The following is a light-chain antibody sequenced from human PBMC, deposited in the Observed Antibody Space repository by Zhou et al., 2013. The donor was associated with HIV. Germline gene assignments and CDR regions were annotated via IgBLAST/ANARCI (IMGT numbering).Light chain of an antibody. CDR2: KIS. V-gene: IGKV2-24*01. J-gene: IGKJ1*01. Sequence: DSVMTQTPLSLPVTLGQPASISCRSSQSLVHSDGTTYLSWLHQRPGQPPRLLIYKISIRFSGVPDRFSGSGAGTDFTLKISRVEAEDVGVYYCMQGNNFLGRFGQGTKVEI. CDR1: QSLVHSDGTTY. CDR3: MQGNNFLGR.